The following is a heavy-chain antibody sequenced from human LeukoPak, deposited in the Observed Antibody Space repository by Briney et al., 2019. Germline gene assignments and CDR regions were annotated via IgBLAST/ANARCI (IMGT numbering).Heavy chain of an antibody. CDR3: ARVRLADERAWAY. Sequence: ASVKVSCKASGYTFSDFYIHWVRQAPGQGLEYVGWMTPKSGDTYSPQRFQGRVTMTRDASISTAYMELSSLRSDDTAVYFCARVRLADERAWAYWGQGTLVTVSS. CDR2: MTPKSGDT. J-gene: IGHJ4*02. V-gene: IGHV1-2*02. CDR1: GYTFSDFY. D-gene: IGHD3-3*02.